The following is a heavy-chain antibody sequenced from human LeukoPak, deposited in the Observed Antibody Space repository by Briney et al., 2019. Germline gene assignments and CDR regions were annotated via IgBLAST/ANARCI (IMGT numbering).Heavy chain of an antibody. CDR2: MLHGGST. V-gene: IGHV4-38-2*02. Sequence: PSETLTLTCNASGRTISSGHFYEFRRPPPGKLLEWIGIMLHGGSTYYTQSLSSRFTISVDKSNNPFSLQLNTLSAADTAVYYCTTGPNCFYFDLWGRGTLVTVS. CDR1: GRTISSGHF. J-gene: IGHJ2*01. D-gene: IGHD2-2*01. CDR3: TTGPNCFYFDL.